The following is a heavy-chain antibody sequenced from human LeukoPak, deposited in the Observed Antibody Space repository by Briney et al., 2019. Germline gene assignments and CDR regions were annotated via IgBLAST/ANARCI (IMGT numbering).Heavy chain of an antibody. CDR3: ARGLKIDYDSSGYEFDY. D-gene: IGHD3-22*01. CDR1: GFTFSDYN. J-gene: IGHJ4*02. V-gene: IGHV3-48*02. Sequence: GGSLRLSCAVSGFTFSDYNMNWVRQAPGKGLEWVSYISPTGNNIYYADSVKGRFTISRDNARNSLYLQMNSLRDEDTAVYYCARGLKIDYDSSGYEFDYWGQGTLVTVSS. CDR2: ISPTGNNI.